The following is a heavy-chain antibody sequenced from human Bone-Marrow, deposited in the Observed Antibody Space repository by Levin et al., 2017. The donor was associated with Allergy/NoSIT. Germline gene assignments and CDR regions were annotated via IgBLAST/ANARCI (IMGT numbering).Heavy chain of an antibody. CDR2: ISYDGSNK. CDR3: AKAEFQSSSWYYFDY. CDR1: GFTFSSYG. V-gene: IGHV3-30*18. D-gene: IGHD6-13*01. J-gene: IGHJ4*02. Sequence: LKISCAASGFTFSSYGMHWVRQAPGKGLEWVAVISYDGSNKYYADSVKGRFTISRDNSKNTLYLQMNSLRAEDTAVYYCAKAEFQSSSWYYFDYWGQGTLVTVSS.